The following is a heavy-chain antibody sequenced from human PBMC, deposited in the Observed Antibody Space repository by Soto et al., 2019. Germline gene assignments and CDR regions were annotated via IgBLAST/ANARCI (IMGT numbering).Heavy chain of an antibody. CDR2: ISGSGGST. V-gene: IGHV3-23*01. J-gene: IGHJ3*02. CDR3: TASSGWYNACAI. CDR1: GFTFSSYA. D-gene: IGHD6-19*01. Sequence: EVQLLESGGGLVQPGGSLRLSCAASGFTFSSYAMSWVRQAPGKGLEWVSAISGSGGSTYYADSVKGRFTISSDNSKNTLHLQMNSPRAQDTAVYYCTASSGWYNACAIWGQGTMVTVSS.